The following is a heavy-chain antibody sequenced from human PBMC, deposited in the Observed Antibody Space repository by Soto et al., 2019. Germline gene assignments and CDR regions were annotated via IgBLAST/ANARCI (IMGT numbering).Heavy chain of an antibody. CDR3: ARRTYYYDSSGYYANWFDP. J-gene: IGHJ5*02. CDR2: IYYSGST. CDR1: GGSISSSSYY. D-gene: IGHD3-22*01. Sequence: SETLSLTCTVSGGSISSSSYYWGWIRQPPGKGLEWIGYIYYSGSTYYNPSLKSRVTISVDKSKNQFSLKLSSVTAADTAVYYCARRTYYYDSSGYYANWFDPWGQGTLVTVSS. V-gene: IGHV4-61*05.